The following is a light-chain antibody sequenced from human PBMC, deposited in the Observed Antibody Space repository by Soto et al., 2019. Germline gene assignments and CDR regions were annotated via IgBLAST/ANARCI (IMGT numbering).Light chain of an antibody. CDR1: QSISSW. J-gene: IGKJ1*01. V-gene: IGKV1-5*03. CDR2: KAS. Sequence: DIQMTQSPSTLSASVGDRVTITCRASQSISSWLAWYQQKPGKAPRLLIYKASSLESGVPSRFSGSGSGTEFTLTISSLQPDDFATYYCQQYDSSSRTFCQGTKVEIK. CDR3: QQYDSSSRT.